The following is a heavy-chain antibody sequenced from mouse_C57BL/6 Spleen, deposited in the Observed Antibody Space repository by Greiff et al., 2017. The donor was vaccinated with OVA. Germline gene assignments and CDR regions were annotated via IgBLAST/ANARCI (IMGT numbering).Heavy chain of an antibody. CDR2: IYPGDGDT. V-gene: IGHV1-82*01. CDR1: GYAFSSSW. Sequence: QVQLQQSGPELVKPGASVKISCKASGYAFSSSWMNWVKQRPGKGLEWIGRIYPGDGDTNYNGKFKGKATLTADKSSSTAYMQLSSLTSEDSAVYFCAREGDWYVDVWGTGTTVTVSS. J-gene: IGHJ1*03. CDR3: AREGDWYVDV.